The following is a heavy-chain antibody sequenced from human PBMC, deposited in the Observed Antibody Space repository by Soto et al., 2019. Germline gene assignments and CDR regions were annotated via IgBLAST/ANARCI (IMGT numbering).Heavy chain of an antibody. V-gene: IGHV1-69*02. CDR3: ARGPLVVLNYFES. CDR1: GGTFRNYP. Sequence: QVQLVQSGTEVKKPGSSVKVSCKASGGTFRNYPINWVRQAPGQGLEWMGSIFPLTDIPDYAQNFQARLTISADKSTSTAYMELSSLTPDDTVMYFCARGPLVVLNYFESWGQGTLVTVSS. CDR2: IFPLTDIP. J-gene: IGHJ4*02.